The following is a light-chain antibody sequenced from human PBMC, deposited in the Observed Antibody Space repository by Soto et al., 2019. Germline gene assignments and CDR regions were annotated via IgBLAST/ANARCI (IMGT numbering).Light chain of an antibody. CDR2: EVS. J-gene: IGLJ1*01. Sequence: QSVLTQPASVSGSPGQSITISCTGTSSDVGGYNFVSWYQQHPGKAPKLMIYEVSNRPSGVSNRFSGSESGNTASLTISGLQAEDEADYYCSSYTSSTPLGYVFGTGTKLTVL. CDR1: SSDVGGYNF. V-gene: IGLV2-14*01. CDR3: SSYTSSTPLGYV.